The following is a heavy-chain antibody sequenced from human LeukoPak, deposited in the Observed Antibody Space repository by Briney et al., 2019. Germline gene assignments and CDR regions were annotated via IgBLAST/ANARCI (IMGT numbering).Heavy chain of an antibody. CDR1: AFTFSSFG. Sequence: GGSLRLSCAASAFTFSSFGMHWVRQAPGKGLEWVAVISYDGSNKYFADSVKGRFTISRDNSKNTLYLQMNSLRAEDTAVYYCARRAEWQDFDYWGQGTLVTVSS. V-gene: IGHV3-30*03. D-gene: IGHD1-14*01. J-gene: IGHJ4*02. CDR3: ARRAEWQDFDY. CDR2: ISYDGSNK.